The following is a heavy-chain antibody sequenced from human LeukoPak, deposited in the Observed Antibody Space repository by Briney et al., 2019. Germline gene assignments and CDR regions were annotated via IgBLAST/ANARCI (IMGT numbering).Heavy chain of an antibody. CDR2: FNHSWGA. J-gene: IGHJ4*02. Sequence: SGTLSLTCGVYSGSFSGYYWTWFRQPPGKGLEWIGEFNHSWGAKYNPSLKSRATISVDTSKNHLSLSLNSVTAADTAVYYCAASLWFGIYPDYWGQGSLVTVSS. D-gene: IGHD3-10*01. CDR3: AASLWFGIYPDY. V-gene: IGHV4-34*01. CDR1: SGSFSGYY.